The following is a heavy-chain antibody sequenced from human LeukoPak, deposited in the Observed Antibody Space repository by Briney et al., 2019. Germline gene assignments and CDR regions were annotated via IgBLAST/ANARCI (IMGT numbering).Heavy chain of an antibody. CDR2: ISYSGST. J-gene: IGHJ5*02. CDR3: ASGGYCSSTKCYPNWFDP. CDR1: GGSITSYY. V-gene: IGHV4-59*01. Sequence: LETLSLTCTVSGGSITSYYWSWIRQPPGKGLEWIGYISYSGSTNYNPSLKSRVTISLDTSKNQFSLKLSSVTAADTAVYYCASGGYCSSTKCYPNWFDPWGQGTLVTVSS. D-gene: IGHD2-2*01.